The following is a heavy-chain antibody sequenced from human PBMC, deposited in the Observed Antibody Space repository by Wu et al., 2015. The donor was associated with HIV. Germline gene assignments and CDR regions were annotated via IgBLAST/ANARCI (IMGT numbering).Heavy chain of an antibody. V-gene: IGHV1-69*12. CDR3: AREITYFWSGPDWYFDL. CDR2: IIPIFGTA. J-gene: IGHJ2*01. Sequence: QVQLVQSGAEVKKPGSSVKVSCKASGGTFSSYAISWVRQAPGQGLEWMGGIIPIFGTANYAQKFQGRVTITADESTSTAYMELSSLRSEDTAVYYCAREITYFWSGPDWYFDLWGRGTLVTVSS. CDR1: GGTFSSYA. D-gene: IGHD3-3*01.